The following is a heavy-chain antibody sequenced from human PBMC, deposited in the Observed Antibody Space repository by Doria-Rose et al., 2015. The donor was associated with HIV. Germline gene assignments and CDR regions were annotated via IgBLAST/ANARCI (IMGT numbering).Heavy chain of an antibody. CDR3: ARIKSSRWYHKYYFDF. CDR1: GVSLSSPGMG. D-gene: IGHD6-13*01. Sequence: QITLKESGPVLVKPTETLTLTCTVSGVSLSSPGMGVSWIRQPPGKALEWLAYIFSDDERSYNTSLKSRLTISRSTSKSQVVLTMTDADPVDTATYYCARIKSSRWYHKYYFDFWGQGTLVIVSA. V-gene: IGHV2-26*01. J-gene: IGHJ4*02. CDR2: IFSDDER.